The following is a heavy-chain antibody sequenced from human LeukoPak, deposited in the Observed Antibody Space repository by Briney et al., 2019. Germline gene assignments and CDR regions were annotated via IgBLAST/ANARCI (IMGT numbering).Heavy chain of an antibody. CDR2: NSSSGSTI. CDR1: GFTFSDYY. CDR3: ARRVTIFPYYYMDV. D-gene: IGHD3-3*01. V-gene: IGHV3-11*01. Sequence: PGGSLRLSCAASGFTFSDYYMSWIRQAPGKGLEWVSYNSSSGSTIYYADSVKGRFTISRDNAKNSLYLQMNSLRAEDTAVYYCARRVTIFPYYYMDVWGKGTTVTVSS. J-gene: IGHJ6*03.